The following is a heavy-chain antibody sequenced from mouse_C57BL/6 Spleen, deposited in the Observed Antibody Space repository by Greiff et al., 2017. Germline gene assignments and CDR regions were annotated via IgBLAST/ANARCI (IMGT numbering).Heavy chain of an antibody. CDR2: IYPSDSET. CDR1: GYTFTSYW. D-gene: IGHD2-4*01. V-gene: IGHV1-61*01. Sequence: QVQLQQSGAELVRPGSSVKLSCKASGYTFTSYWMDWVKQRPGQGLEWIGNIYPSDSETHYNQKFKDKATLTVDKSSSTAYMQLSSLTSEDSAVYYCARRYYDYDGFAYWGQGTLVTVSA. J-gene: IGHJ3*01. CDR3: ARRYYDYDGFAY.